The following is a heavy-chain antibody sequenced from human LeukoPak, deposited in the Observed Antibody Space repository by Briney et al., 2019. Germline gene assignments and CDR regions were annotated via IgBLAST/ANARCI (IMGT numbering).Heavy chain of an antibody. V-gene: IGHV3-53*01. J-gene: IGHJ4*02. D-gene: IGHD3-3*01. Sequence: ETLSLTCTVSGGSISSYYWSWIRQPPGKGLEWVSVIYSGGSTYYADSVKGRFTISRDNSKNTLYLQMNSLRAEDTAVYYCARDSLYYDFWSGYDYWGQGTLVTVSS. CDR2: IYSGGST. CDR3: ARDSLYYDFWSGYDY. CDR1: GGSISSYY.